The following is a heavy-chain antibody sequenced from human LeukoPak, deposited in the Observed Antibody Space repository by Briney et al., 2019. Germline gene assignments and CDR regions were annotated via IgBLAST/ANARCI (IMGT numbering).Heavy chain of an antibody. D-gene: IGHD3-9*01. CDR2: INHSGNT. J-gene: IGHJ4*02. Sequence: SETLSLTCAVSGASISSDKWWSWVRQPLGKGLEWIGEINHSGNTNYSPSLKSRVTMSADKTKNEFSLRLTSVTAADTAVYYCARAGGWLPAVWGQGTLVTVSS. CDR3: ARAGGWLPAV. CDR1: GASISSDKW. V-gene: IGHV4-4*02.